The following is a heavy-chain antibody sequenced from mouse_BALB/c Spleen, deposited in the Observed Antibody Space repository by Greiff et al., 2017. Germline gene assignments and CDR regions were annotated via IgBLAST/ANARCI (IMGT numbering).Heavy chain of an antibody. D-gene: IGHD2-14*01. CDR3: ARDDLQVRGGFAY. J-gene: IGHJ3*01. CDR1: GFTFSDYY. V-gene: IGHV5-4*02. CDR2: ISDGGSYT. Sequence: EVKVVESGGGLVKPGGSLKLSCAASGFTFSDYYMYWVRQTPEKRLEWVATISDGGSYTYYPDSVKGRFTISRDNAKNNLYLQMSSLKSEDTAMYYCARDDLQVRGGFAYWGQGTLVTVSA.